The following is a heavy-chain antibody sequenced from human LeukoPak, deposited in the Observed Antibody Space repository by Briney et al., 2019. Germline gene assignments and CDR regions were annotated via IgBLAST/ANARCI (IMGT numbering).Heavy chain of an antibody. CDR2: VYYSGST. CDR3: ARLHPGTD. V-gene: IGHV4-59*01. D-gene: IGHD1-7*01. Sequence: KPSETLSLTCTVSGGSISGYYWSWIRQPPGKGLEWIGYVYYSGSTNYNPPLKSRVTISVDTSKNQFSLKLSSVTAADTAVYYCARLHPGTDWGQGTLVTVSS. CDR1: GGSISGYY. J-gene: IGHJ4*02.